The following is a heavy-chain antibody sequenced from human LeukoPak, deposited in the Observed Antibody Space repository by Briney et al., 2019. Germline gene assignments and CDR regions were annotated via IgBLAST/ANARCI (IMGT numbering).Heavy chain of an antibody. Sequence: ASVKVSCKASGYTFTGYYMHWVRQAPGQGLEWMGWINPNSGGTNYAQKFQGRVTMTRDTSISTAYMELSRLRSDDTAVYYCARDSSGWYFKWFDPWGQGTLVTVSS. CDR3: ARDSSGWYFKWFDP. CDR1: GYTFTGYY. J-gene: IGHJ5*02. D-gene: IGHD6-19*01. V-gene: IGHV1-2*02. CDR2: INPNSGGT.